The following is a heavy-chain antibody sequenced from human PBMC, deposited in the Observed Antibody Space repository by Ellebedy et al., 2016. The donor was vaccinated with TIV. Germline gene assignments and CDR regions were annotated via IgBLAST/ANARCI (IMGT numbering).Heavy chain of an antibody. V-gene: IGHV3-49*03. J-gene: IGHJ6*02. Sequence: GESLKISCTASGFTFGDYAMSWFRQAPGKGLEWVGFIRSKAYGGTTEYAASVKGRFTISRDDSKSIAYLQMNSLKTEETAVYYCTRDLPGGGMYVWGQGTTVIVSS. CDR1: GFTFGDYA. D-gene: IGHD1-14*01. CDR2: IRSKAYGGTT. CDR3: TRDLPGGGMYV.